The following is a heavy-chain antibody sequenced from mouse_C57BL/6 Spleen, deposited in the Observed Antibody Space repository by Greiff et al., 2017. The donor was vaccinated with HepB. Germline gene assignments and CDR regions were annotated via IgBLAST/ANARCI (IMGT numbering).Heavy chain of an antibody. J-gene: IGHJ4*01. CDR1: GYTFTDYE. CDR2: IDPETGGT. Sequence: QVQLQQSGAELVRPGASVTLSCKASGYTFTDYEMHWVKQTPVHGLEWIGAIDPETGGTAYNQKFKGKAILTADKSSSTAYMELRGLTSEDSAVYDGTRDGRSPEVMDYWGQGTSVTVSS. D-gene: IGHD1-1*01. V-gene: IGHV1-15*01. CDR3: TRDGRSPEVMDY.